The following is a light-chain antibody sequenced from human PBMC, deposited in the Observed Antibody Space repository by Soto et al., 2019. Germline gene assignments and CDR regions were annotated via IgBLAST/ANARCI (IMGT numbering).Light chain of an antibody. Sequence: QSALTQPASVSGSPGQSITISCTGTSSDVGGYDYVSWYQHHPGKAPKLMIYEVISRPSGISYRFSGSKSANTASLTISGLQAEDEADYYCSSYTSSNTVIFGGGTKVTVL. V-gene: IGLV2-14*01. CDR3: SSYTSSNTVI. CDR1: SSDVGGYDY. J-gene: IGLJ2*01. CDR2: EVI.